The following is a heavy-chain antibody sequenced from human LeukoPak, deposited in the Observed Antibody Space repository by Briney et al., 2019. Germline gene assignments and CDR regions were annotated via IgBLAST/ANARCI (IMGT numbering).Heavy chain of an antibody. CDR1: GFTFSSYS. D-gene: IGHD3-22*01. CDR3: ARGGYYYHNWFDP. V-gene: IGHV3-21*01. Sequence: PGGSLRLSCAASGFTFSSYSMNWVRQAPGKGLEWVSSISSGSSFKYYSDSVKGRFTISRDNAKNSLYLQMNSLTADDTAVYYCARGGYYYHNWFDPWGQGTLVTVSS. J-gene: IGHJ5*02. CDR2: ISSGSSFK.